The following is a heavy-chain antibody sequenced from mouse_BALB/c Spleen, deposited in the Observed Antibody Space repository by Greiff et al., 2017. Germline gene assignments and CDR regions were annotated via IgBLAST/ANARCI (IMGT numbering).Heavy chain of an antibody. Sequence: EVQLQQSGAELVKPGASVKLSCTASGFNIKDTYMHWVKQRPEQGLEWIGRIDPANGNTKYDPKFQGKATITADTSSNTAYLQLSSLTSEDTAVYYCAYGNPVDYWGQGTTLTVSS. D-gene: IGHD2-1*01. V-gene: IGHV14-3*02. CDR2: IDPANGNT. CDR1: GFNIKDTY. J-gene: IGHJ2*01. CDR3: AYGNPVDY.